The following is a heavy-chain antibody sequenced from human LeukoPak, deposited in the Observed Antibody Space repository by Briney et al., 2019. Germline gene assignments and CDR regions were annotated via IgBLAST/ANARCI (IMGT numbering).Heavy chain of an antibody. CDR3: ARDLRLVRVLDY. V-gene: IGHV3-30*03. CDR2: ISYDGYNK. Sequence: GGSLRLSCAGSGFTFSSYGMHWVRQAPGKGLEWVAVISYDGYNKNYADSVKGRFTISRDNSKNTLYLQMNSLRAEDTAVYYCARDLRLVRVLDYWGQGTLVTVSS. D-gene: IGHD6-19*01. CDR1: GFTFSSYG. J-gene: IGHJ4*02.